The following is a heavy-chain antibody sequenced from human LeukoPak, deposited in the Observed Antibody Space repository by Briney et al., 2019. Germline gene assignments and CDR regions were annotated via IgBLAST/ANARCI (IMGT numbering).Heavy chain of an antibody. V-gene: IGHV4-38-2*01. J-gene: IGHJ3*02. CDR2: IYHSGST. CDR3: ARDSSSSYSDAFDI. D-gene: IGHD6-13*01. CDR1: GYSISSGYY. Sequence: PSETLSLTCAVSGYSISSGYYWGWIRQPPGKGLEWIGSIYHSGSTYYNPSLKSRVTISVDTSKNQFSLKLSSVTAAGTAVYYCARDSSSSYSDAFDIWGQGTMVTVSS.